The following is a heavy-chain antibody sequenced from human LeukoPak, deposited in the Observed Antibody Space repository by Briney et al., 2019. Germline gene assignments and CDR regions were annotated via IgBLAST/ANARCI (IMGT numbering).Heavy chain of an antibody. Sequence: RPGGSLRLSCAASRFTFSSYWMSWVSQAPGKGLAWVSGLNEDGGYTYYADSVKGRFTISRDNSENTLYLQMSSLRAEDTAIYYCVRDFSCSGGSSPLFDSWGQGTLVSVSS. D-gene: IGHD2-15*01. J-gene: IGHJ4*02. V-gene: IGHV3-23*01. CDR2: LNEDGGYT. CDR3: VRDFSCSGGSSPLFDS. CDR1: RFTFSSYW.